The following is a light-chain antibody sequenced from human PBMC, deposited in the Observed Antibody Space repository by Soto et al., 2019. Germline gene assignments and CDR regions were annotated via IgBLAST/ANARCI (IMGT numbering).Light chain of an antibody. V-gene: IGLV1-47*01. CDR3: SSWDGSLGGVV. Sequence: QSVLTQPPSASGTPGQTVTISCSGYSSNIGTNYDYWYQHLPGSAPKLLFYASDQRPSGVPDRFSGSKSGTSASLTISGLRSEDEATYYCSSWDGSLGGVVFGGGTQLTVL. CDR1: SSNIGTNY. CDR2: ASD. J-gene: IGLJ7*01.